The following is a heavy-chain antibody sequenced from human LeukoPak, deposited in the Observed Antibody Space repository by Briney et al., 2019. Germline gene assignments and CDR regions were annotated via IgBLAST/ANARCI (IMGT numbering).Heavy chain of an antibody. CDR1: GFTFTTYG. Sequence: GGSLRLSCAVSGFTFTTYGMHWVRQAPGKGLEWVATISSDGSAKYYADSVQGRFTISGDNSKNTLDLQMNSLRLDDTAVYYCAKGLNGNWFDPWGQGTLVIVSS. V-gene: IGHV3-30*18. CDR3: AKGLNGNWFDP. J-gene: IGHJ5*02. CDR2: ISSDGSAK.